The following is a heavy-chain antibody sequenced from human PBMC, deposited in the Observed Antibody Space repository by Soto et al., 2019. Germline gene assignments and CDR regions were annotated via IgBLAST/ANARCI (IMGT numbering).Heavy chain of an antibody. CDR1: GGSISSYY. Sequence: QVQLQESGPGLVKPSETLSLTCSVSGGSISSYYWSWIRQPPGKGLEWIGYIYYTGRTNYNPSLKGRVSMSLDTSENQFSLKLSSVTAADTAVYYCARRGSSSWRFEYWGQGTLVTVSS. D-gene: IGHD6-13*01. CDR3: ARRGSSSWRFEY. V-gene: IGHV4-59*08. J-gene: IGHJ4*02. CDR2: IYYTGRT.